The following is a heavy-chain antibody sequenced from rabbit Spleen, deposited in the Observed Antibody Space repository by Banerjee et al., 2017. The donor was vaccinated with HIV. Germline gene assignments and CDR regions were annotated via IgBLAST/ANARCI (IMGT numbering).Heavy chain of an antibody. CDR3: ARDTSSSFSSYGMDL. CDR2: IDTGSSGFT. J-gene: IGHJ6*01. V-gene: IGHV1S45*01. Sequence: QEQLEESGGDLVKPEGSLTLTCTASGFSFSGDYMCWVRQAPGKGLEWIACIDTGSSGFTYFASWAKGRFTISKTSSTTVTLQMTSLTAADTATYFCARDTSSSFSSYGMDLWGQGTLVTVS. CDR1: GFSFSGDY. D-gene: IGHD1-1*01.